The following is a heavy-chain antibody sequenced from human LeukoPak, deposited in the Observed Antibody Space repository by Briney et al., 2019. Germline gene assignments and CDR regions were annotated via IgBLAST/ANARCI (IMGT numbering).Heavy chain of an antibody. V-gene: IGHV1-2*02. Sequence: GASVKVSCKASGYTFTDFYMHWMRQAPGQGLEWRGWINPNSGGTNYAQKFQGRVTMTRDTSISTAYMQLSGLRSDDTAVYYCASEGYYDNSGYYPFDYWGQGTLVTVSS. CDR3: ASEGYYDNSGYYPFDY. CDR2: INPNSGGT. CDR1: GYTFTDFY. J-gene: IGHJ4*02. D-gene: IGHD3-22*01.